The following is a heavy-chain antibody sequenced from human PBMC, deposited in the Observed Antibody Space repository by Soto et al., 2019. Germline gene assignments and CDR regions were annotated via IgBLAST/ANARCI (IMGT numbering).Heavy chain of an antibody. J-gene: IGHJ6*02. CDR3: ARSNVDTYGMDV. Sequence: PGGSLRLSCAASGFTFSSYGMHWVRQAPGKGLEWVAVIWYDGSNKYYADSVKGRFTISRDNSKNTLYLQMNSLRAEDTAVYYCARSNVDTYGMDVWGQGTTVTVSS. CDR1: GFTFSSYG. V-gene: IGHV3-33*01. D-gene: IGHD5-18*01. CDR2: IWYDGSNK.